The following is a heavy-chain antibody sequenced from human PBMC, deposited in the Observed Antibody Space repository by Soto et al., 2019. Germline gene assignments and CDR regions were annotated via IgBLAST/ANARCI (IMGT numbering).Heavy chain of an antibody. Sequence: AGGSLILSCAASGFTFSSYGMHWVRQAPGKGLEWVAVIWFDGNKKYYGDSVRGRFTISRDNSKNTLYLEMNSLRAEDTAVYYCVVDTSGLLDYWGQGTLVTVSS. D-gene: IGHD3-22*01. J-gene: IGHJ4*02. CDR2: IWFDGNKK. CDR3: VVDTSGLLDY. CDR1: GFTFSSYG. V-gene: IGHV3-33*03.